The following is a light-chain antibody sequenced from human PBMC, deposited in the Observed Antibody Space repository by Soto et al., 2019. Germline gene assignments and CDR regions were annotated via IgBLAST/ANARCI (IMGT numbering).Light chain of an antibody. CDR2: DVS. CDR1: QSTNSW. CDR3: QQYNSYPWT. Sequence: DIQMTQSPSTLSASVGDRVTITCRASQSTNSWLAWYQQKPGKAPKLLIYDVSSLESGVPSRFSGSGSGTEFTLAISSLQPDDFATYYCQQYNSYPWTFGQGTKVDIK. V-gene: IGKV1-5*01. J-gene: IGKJ1*01.